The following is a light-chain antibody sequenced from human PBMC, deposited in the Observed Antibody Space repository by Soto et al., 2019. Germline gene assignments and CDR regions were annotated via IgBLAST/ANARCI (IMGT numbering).Light chain of an antibody. CDR2: KAS. J-gene: IGKJ1*01. CDR3: QQYNSYSTWT. CDR1: QSISSW. V-gene: IGKV1-5*03. Sequence: EIQMTQSPSTLSASPGERVTITCRASQSISSWLAWYQQKPGKAPKLLIYKASSLESGVPSRFSGSGSGTEFTLTISSLQPDDFATYYCQQYNSYSTWTFGQGTKVDI.